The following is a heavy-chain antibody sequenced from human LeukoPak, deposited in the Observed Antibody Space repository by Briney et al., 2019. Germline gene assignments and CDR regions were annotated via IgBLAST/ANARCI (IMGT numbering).Heavy chain of an antibody. V-gene: IGHV3-23*01. Sequence: GGSLRLSCAASGFTFDDYAMHWVRQAPGKGLEWVSAISGSGGSTYYADSVKGRFTISRDNSKNTLYLQMNSLRAEDTAVYYCAKDLTRPSIYYDSSGYYQFDYWGQGTLVTVSS. D-gene: IGHD3-22*01. CDR3: AKDLTRPSIYYDSSGYYQFDY. J-gene: IGHJ4*02. CDR2: ISGSGGST. CDR1: GFTFDDYA.